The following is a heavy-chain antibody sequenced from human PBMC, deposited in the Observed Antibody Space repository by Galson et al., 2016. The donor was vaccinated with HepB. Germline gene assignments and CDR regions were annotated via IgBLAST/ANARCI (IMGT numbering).Heavy chain of an antibody. CDR2: IWFDGSNK. J-gene: IGHJ4*02. D-gene: IGHD2-21*01. CDR1: GFTFRRHG. Sequence: SLRLSCAASGFTFRRHGMHWVRQAPGKGLEWMAAIWFDGSNKYYADSVKGRFTISRDNSENTLYLQMDSLRAEDTAVYYCARVGDLGGDYFDYWGRGTLVTVSS. CDR3: ARVGDLGGDYFDY. V-gene: IGHV3-33*01.